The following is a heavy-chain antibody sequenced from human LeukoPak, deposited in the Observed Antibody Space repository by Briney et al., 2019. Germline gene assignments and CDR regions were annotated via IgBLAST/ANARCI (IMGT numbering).Heavy chain of an antibody. CDR1: GYTFTSYG. J-gene: IGHJ4*02. V-gene: IGHV1-18*01. CDR2: ISAYNGNT. Sequence: ASVKVSCKASGYTFTSYGISWVRQAPGQGLEWMGWISAYNGNTNYAQKFQGRVTMTRDTSTSTVYMELSSLRSGDTAVYYCARERDGYNYWGQGTLVTVSS. D-gene: IGHD5-24*01. CDR3: ARERDGYNY.